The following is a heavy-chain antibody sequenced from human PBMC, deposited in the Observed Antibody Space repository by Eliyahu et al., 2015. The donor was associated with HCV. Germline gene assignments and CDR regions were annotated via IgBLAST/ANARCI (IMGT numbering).Heavy chain of an antibody. Sequence: QVQLQQSGPRLVKPSEGLSLTCTVSGDAISSGAYYWGWIRQPPGQLLEWIGSLDYRGNTFYNPSLDSRTSIFVDLSRNRFFVRLGSVSAADTAVYYCVRQALHLGEPTKAYFDYWGQGALVTVSS. CDR2: LDYRGNT. CDR1: GDAISSGAYY. J-gene: IGHJ4*01. CDR3: VRQALHLGEPTKAYFDY. D-gene: IGHD3-16*01. V-gene: IGHV4-39*01.